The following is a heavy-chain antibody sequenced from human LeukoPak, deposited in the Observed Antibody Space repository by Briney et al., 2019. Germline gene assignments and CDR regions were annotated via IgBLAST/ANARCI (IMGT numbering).Heavy chain of an antibody. Sequence: ASVKVSCKVSGYTLTELSMHWVRQAPGKGLEWMGGFDPEDGETIYAQKFQGRVTVTEDTSTDTAYMELSSLRSEDTAVYYCATDQSYDLDYWGQGTLVTVSS. CDR1: GYTLTELS. J-gene: IGHJ4*02. CDR2: FDPEDGET. CDR3: ATDQSYDLDY. D-gene: IGHD3-22*01. V-gene: IGHV1-24*01.